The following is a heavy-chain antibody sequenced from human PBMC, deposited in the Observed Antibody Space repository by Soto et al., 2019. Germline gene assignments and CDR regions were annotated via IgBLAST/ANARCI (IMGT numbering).Heavy chain of an antibody. J-gene: IGHJ4*02. Sequence: ASVKVSCKASGYTFTSYGISWVRQAPGQGLEWMGWISAYNGNTNYAQKLQGRVTMTTDTSTSTAYMELRSLRSEDTAVYYCAKDDRVSSSWQPQYFFDYWGQGTLVTVSS. CDR3: AKDDRVSSSWQPQYFFDY. V-gene: IGHV1-18*01. CDR2: ISAYNGNT. CDR1: GYTFTSYG. D-gene: IGHD6-13*01.